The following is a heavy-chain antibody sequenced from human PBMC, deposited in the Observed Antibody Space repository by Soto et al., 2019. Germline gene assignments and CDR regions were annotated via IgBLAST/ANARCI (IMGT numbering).Heavy chain of an antibody. CDR3: ARYLVATIGFFDY. J-gene: IGHJ4*02. Sequence: SETLSLTCTVSGGSISSSSYYWGWIRQPPGKGLEWIGSIYYSGSTYYNPSLKSRVTISVDTSKNQFSLKLSSVTAADAAVYYCARYLVATIGFFDYWGQGTLVTVSS. D-gene: IGHD5-12*01. V-gene: IGHV4-39*01. CDR2: IYYSGST. CDR1: GGSISSSSYY.